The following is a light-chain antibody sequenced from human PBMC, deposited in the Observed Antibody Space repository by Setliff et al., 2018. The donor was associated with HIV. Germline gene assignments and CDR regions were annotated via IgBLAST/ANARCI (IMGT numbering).Light chain of an antibody. CDR3: SSYSINNLYV. CDR1: SSDIGSSNF. V-gene: IGLV2-14*03. Sequence: QSALTQPASVSGSPGQSITISCTGTSSDIGSSNFDSWYQQHPGKAPKVMIYNVDKRPSGVSNRFSGSKSGNTASLTISGLQTEDEADYYCSSYSINNLYVFATGTKVTVL. CDR2: NVD. J-gene: IGLJ1*01.